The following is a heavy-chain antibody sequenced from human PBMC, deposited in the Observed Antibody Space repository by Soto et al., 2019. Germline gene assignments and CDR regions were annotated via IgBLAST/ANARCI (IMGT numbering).Heavy chain of an antibody. CDR1: GFTFDDYT. D-gene: IGHD6-13*01. Sequence: GGSLRLSCAASGFTFDDYTMHWVRQAPGKGLEWVSGISWDSGSIGYADSVKGRFTISRDNAKKSLYLQMNSLRGEDTALYYCAKGSWSSSSGGYWGQGTLVTVSS. CDR3: AKGSWSSSSGGY. CDR2: ISWDSGSI. V-gene: IGHV3-9*01. J-gene: IGHJ4*02.